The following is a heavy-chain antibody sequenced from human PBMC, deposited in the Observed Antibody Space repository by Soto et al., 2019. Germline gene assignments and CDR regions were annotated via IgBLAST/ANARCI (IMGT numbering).Heavy chain of an antibody. CDR3: ARRASKGGWFDY. D-gene: IGHD6-19*01. J-gene: IGHJ4*02. V-gene: IGHV4-61*03. CDR1: GDSVSSGNCY. CDR2: IYYTGTT. Sequence: QVQLQESGPGLVKPSETLSLTCTVSGDSVSSGNCYWTWIRQPPGKRLEWIGYIYYTGTTNYNPSLRGRVAISLDSPKNRFAPRPSSVTAADTAIYCRARRASKGGWFDYWGQGTLVTVSS.